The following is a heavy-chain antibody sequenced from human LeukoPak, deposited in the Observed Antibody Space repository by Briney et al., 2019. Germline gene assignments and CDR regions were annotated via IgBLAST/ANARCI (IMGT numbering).Heavy chain of an antibody. CDR2: IWYDGSSK. Sequence: GGSLRLSCAASGFSFSAYGVHWVRQAPGKGLEWVAVIWYDGSSKDYADSVKGRFTISRDNAKNTLYLQMKSLTVEDTAVYSCARDVYFDSSAYSNYYYYAMDVWGQGTTVTVSS. J-gene: IGHJ6*02. CDR3: ARDVYFDSSAYSNYYYYAMDV. CDR1: GFSFSAYG. V-gene: IGHV3-33*01. D-gene: IGHD3-22*01.